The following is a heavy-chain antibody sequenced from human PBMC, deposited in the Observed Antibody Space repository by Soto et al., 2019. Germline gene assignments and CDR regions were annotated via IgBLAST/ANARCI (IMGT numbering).Heavy chain of an antibody. CDR1: GFTFSNYG. V-gene: IGHV1-18*01. CDR3: AISTYYYGSAARTDAFDI. Sequence: ASVKVSCKASGFTFSNYGLNWVRQAPGQGLEWMGWVSANNGHTNYAQNLQGRVSMTTDTSISTAYMELSSLRSEDTAVYYCAISTYYYGSAARTDAFDIWGQGTMVTVSS. CDR2: VSANNGHT. D-gene: IGHD3-10*01. J-gene: IGHJ3*02.